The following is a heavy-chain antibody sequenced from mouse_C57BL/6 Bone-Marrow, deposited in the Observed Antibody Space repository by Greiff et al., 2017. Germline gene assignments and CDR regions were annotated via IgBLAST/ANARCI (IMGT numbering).Heavy chain of an antibody. J-gene: IGHJ1*03. Sequence: VQLQQPGAELVKPGASVKLSCKASGYTFTSYWMNWVKQRPGKGLEWIGMIHPNSGSTNYNEKFKSKATLTVDKSSSTAYIQLSSLTSEDSAVYYCARAYYYGSSPEVWGTGTTVTVSS. CDR2: IHPNSGST. D-gene: IGHD1-1*01. CDR3: ARAYYYGSSPEV. V-gene: IGHV1-64*01. CDR1: GYTFTSYW.